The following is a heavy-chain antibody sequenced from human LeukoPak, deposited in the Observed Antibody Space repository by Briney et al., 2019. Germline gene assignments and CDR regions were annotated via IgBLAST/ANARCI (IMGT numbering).Heavy chain of an antibody. J-gene: IGHJ4*02. CDR2: IKPNSGGT. CDR1: GYTFTGYY. D-gene: IGHD5-24*01. CDR3: ARVQMATIRYDY. Sequence: ASVKVSCKASGYTFTGYYMHWVRQAPGQGLEWMGWIKPNSGGTNYAQKFQGRVTMTRDTSISTAYMELSRLRSDDTAVYYCARVQMATIRYDYWGQGTLVTVSS. V-gene: IGHV1-2*02.